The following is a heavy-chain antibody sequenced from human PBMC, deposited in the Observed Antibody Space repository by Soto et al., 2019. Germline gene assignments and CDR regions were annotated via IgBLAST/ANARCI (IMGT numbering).Heavy chain of an antibody. CDR1: GFSISSGGYS. J-gene: IGHJ4*02. V-gene: IGHV4-30-2*01. CDR2: IYHSGSI. Sequence: SETLSLTCAFSGFSISSGGYSWSWIRQPPGKGLEWIGYIYHSGSIYYNPSLKSRVTISVDRSKNQFSLKLSSVTAADTAVYYCAAGGGLPRYYWGQGTLVTVSS. D-gene: IGHD5-12*01. CDR3: AAGGGLPRYY.